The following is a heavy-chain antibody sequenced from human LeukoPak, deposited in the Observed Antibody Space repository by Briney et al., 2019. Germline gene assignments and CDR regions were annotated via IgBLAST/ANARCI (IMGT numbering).Heavy chain of an antibody. Sequence: ASVKVSCKASGYTFTGYYMHWARQAPGQGLEWMGWINPNSGGTNYAQKFQGRVTMTRDTSISTAYMELSRLRSDDTAVYYCARNIPAAGHFDYWGQGTLVTVSS. D-gene: IGHD6-13*01. V-gene: IGHV1-2*02. CDR2: INPNSGGT. CDR1: GYTFTGYY. J-gene: IGHJ4*02. CDR3: ARNIPAAGHFDY.